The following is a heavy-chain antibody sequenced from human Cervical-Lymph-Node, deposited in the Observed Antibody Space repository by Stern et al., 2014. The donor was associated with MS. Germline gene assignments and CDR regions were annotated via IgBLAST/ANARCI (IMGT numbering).Heavy chain of an antibody. D-gene: IGHD6-19*01. CDR1: GFSFSNYY. Sequence: EVQLVESGGGLVQPGGSLRLSCAASGFSFSNYYMHWVRQAPGKGLVWVSSINNDGSTYYADSVKGRFTISRDNAKNTLYLQMNSLRAEDTAVYYCARSSGWYDYWGQGTLVTVSS. CDR2: INNDGST. CDR3: ARSSGWYDY. V-gene: IGHV3-74*02. J-gene: IGHJ4*02.